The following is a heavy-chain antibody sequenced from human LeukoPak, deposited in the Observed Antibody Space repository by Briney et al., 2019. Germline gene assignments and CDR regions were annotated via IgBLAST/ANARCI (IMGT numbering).Heavy chain of an antibody. CDR3: AKVPPTMVRGVITYFDY. V-gene: IGHV3-23*01. CDR2: ISGSGGST. J-gene: IGHJ4*02. D-gene: IGHD3-10*01. Sequence: GGSLRLSCVTSGFTFSNYAMSWVRQAPGKGLEWVSAISGSGGSTYYADSVKGRFTISRDNSKNTLYLQMNSLRAEDTAVYYCAKVPPTMVRGVITYFDYWGQGTLVTVSS. CDR1: GFTFSNYA.